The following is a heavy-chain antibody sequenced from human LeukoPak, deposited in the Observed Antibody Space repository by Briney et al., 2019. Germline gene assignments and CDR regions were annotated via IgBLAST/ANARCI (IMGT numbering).Heavy chain of an antibody. CDR2: IYTSGST. V-gene: IGHV4-61*02. CDR1: GGSISSGSYY. D-gene: IGHD3-22*01. J-gene: IGHJ3*02. Sequence: PSETLSPTCTVSGGSISSGSYYWSWIRQPAGKGLEWIGRIYTSGSTNYNPSLKSRVTISVDKSKNQFSLKLSPVTAADTAVYFCARGPYSYDSSGAFDIWGQGTMVTVSS. CDR3: ARGPYSYDSSGAFDI.